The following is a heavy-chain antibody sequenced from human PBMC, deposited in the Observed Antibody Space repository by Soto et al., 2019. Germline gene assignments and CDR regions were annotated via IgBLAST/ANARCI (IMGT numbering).Heavy chain of an antibody. CDR3: ARLAAAGEYFDY. J-gene: IGHJ4*02. Sequence: QVQLVQSGAEVKKPGSSVKVSCKASGGTFSSYTISWVRQAPGQGLEWMGRIIPILGIANYAQKFQGRVTITADKSTSTAYMELSSLRSEDTAVYYCARLAAAGEYFDYWGQGTLVTVPS. CDR2: IIPILGIA. D-gene: IGHD6-13*01. CDR1: GGTFSSYT. V-gene: IGHV1-69*02.